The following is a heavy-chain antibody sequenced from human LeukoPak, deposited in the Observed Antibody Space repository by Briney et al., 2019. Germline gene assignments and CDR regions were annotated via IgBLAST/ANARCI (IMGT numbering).Heavy chain of an antibody. CDR2: IYTSGST. CDR3: ARDGSSSWPFDF. J-gene: IGHJ4*02. V-gene: IGHV4-61*02. CDR1: GGSISSGSYY. Sequence: SETLSLTCTVSGGSISSGSYYWSWIRQPAGKGLEWIGRIYTSGSTNYNPSLKSRVTISVDTSKNQFSLRLSSVTAADTAVYYCARDGSSSWPFDFWGQGTLVTVSS. D-gene: IGHD6-13*01.